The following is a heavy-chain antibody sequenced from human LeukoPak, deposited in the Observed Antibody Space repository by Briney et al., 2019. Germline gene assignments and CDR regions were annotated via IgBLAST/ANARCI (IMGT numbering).Heavy chain of an antibody. J-gene: IGHJ4*02. CDR2: ISGSGGST. CDR3: AKDIVVVPAAYDY. CDR1: GFTFSSYA. Sequence: PGGSLRLSYAPSGFTFSSYAMSWVRQAPGKGLEWVSAISGSGGSTYYADSVKGRFTISRDNSKNTLYLQMNSLRAEDTAVYYCAKDIVVVPAAYDYWGQGTLVTVSS. D-gene: IGHD2-2*01. V-gene: IGHV3-23*01.